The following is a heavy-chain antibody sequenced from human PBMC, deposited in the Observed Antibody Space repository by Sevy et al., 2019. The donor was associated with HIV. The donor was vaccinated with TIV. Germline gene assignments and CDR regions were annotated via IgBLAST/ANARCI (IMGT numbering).Heavy chain of an antibody. CDR2: MSYDGSEE. J-gene: IGHJ4*02. V-gene: IGHV3-30*04. CDR3: ARDQDIVGPFDY. Sequence: GGSLRLSCEASGFPFSSYTMHWVRQAPGKGLEWVALMSYDGSEEYYGDSVKGRFTISRDNSKNTLYLQMDSLRAEDAAVYYCARDQDIVGPFDYWGQGTLVTVSS. D-gene: IGHD2-15*01. CDR1: GFPFSSYT.